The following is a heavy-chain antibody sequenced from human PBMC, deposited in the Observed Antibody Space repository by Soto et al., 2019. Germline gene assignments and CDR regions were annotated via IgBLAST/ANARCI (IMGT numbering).Heavy chain of an antibody. CDR1: GFTSSSYA. D-gene: IGHD1-26*01. Sequence: QVQLVESGGGVVQPGRSLRLSCAASGFTSSSYAMHWVRRAPGKGLGWVAVISYDGSNKYYADSVKGGFTISRDNSKNTLYLQMNSLRAEDTAVYYCARAERAYSGSFYDAFDIWGQGTMVTVSS. CDR2: ISYDGSNK. CDR3: ARAERAYSGSFYDAFDI. V-gene: IGHV3-30-3*01. J-gene: IGHJ3*02.